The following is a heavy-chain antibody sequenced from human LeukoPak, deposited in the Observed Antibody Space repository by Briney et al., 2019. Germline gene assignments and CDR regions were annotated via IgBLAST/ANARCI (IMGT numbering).Heavy chain of an antibody. CDR3: ATDIGSAPFDH. J-gene: IGHJ4*02. Sequence: GRSLRLSCAASGFTFSSYGMHWVRQAPGKGLEWVAVIWSDGSNKNYADSVKGRFTISRDNSKNTLYLQMNSLRVEDTAMYYCATDIGSAPFDHWGQGTLVTVSS. CDR2: IWSDGSNK. V-gene: IGHV3-33*01. CDR1: GFTFSSYG. D-gene: IGHD3-10*01.